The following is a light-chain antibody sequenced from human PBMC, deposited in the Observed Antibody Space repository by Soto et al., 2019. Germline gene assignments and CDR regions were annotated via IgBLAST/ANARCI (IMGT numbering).Light chain of an antibody. J-gene: IGKJ1*01. CDR2: GAS. Sequence: EIVMTQSPATLSVSPGERATLCFRASQSVSSNLAWYQQKPGQAPRLLINGASTRAPGIPARFSGSGSGTEFTLTISSLQSEDFAVYYCQQYNNWPQTFGQGPRWIS. CDR3: QQYNNWPQT. V-gene: IGKV3-15*01. CDR1: QSVSSN.